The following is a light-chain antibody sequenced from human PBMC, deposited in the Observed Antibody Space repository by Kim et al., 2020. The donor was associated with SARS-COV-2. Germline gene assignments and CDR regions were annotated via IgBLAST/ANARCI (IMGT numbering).Light chain of an antibody. CDR1: KLGDKY. Sequence: SYELTQPPSVSVSPGQTASITCSGDKLGDKYACWYQQKPGQSPVLVIYQDSKRPSGIPERFSGSNSGNTATLTISGTQAMDEADYYCQAWHSSTDYVFGTGTKVTVL. CDR2: QDS. V-gene: IGLV3-1*01. CDR3: QAWHSSTDYV. J-gene: IGLJ1*01.